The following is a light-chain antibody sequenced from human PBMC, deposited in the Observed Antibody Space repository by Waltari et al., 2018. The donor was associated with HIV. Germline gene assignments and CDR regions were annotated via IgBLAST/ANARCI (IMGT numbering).Light chain of an antibody. CDR3: QQYVGSLWT. CDR2: STS. Sequence: EIVLTQSPGPLSLSSGERAPLSCRASQRVSSSHLTWYQQKPGQAPRLLIYSTSNRATGIPDRFSGSGSGTDFTLTISRLEPEDFAVYYCQQYVGSLWTFGQGTKVEIK. V-gene: IGKV3-20*01. CDR1: QRVSSSH. J-gene: IGKJ1*01.